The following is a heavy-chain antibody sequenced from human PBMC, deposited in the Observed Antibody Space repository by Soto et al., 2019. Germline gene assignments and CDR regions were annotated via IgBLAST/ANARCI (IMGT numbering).Heavy chain of an antibody. CDR3: ARVQTLFMIINVFDN. Sequence: HTGKGLEWIGYAYYSGNTYYNPSLKSRLSISVDTSESQFSLKVTSGTAADTAVYFCARVQTLFMIINVFDNWVPGTLVTVSS. CDR2: AYYSGNT. D-gene: IGHD3-16*01. J-gene: IGHJ4*02. V-gene: IGHV4-31*02.